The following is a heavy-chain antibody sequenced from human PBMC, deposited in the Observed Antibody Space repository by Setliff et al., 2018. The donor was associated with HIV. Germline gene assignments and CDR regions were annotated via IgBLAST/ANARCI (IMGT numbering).Heavy chain of an antibody. CDR2: IQKDGNEH. CDR3: ARKRETAMVFDY. V-gene: IGHV3-7*01. D-gene: IGHD5-18*01. Sequence: GASLRLSCAASGFTFSSYWMTWVRQAPGKGLEWVANIQKDGNEHYYVGSLKGRFTISRDNPKNALYLQMNSLRVDDTVVYCCARKRETAMVFDYWGQGTLVTVSS. J-gene: IGHJ4*02. CDR1: GFTFSSYW.